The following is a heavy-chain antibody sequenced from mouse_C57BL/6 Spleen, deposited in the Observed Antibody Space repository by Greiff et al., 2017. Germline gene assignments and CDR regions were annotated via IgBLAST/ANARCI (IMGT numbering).Heavy chain of an antibody. V-gene: IGHV1-15*01. CDR3: TREGKRRNGYFDY. CDR2: IDPETGGT. CDR1: GYTFTDYE. J-gene: IGHJ2*01. Sequence: VQVVESGAELVRPGASVTLSCKASGYTFTDYEMHWVKQTPVHGLEWIGAIDPETGGTAYNQKFKGKAILTADKSSSTAYMELRSLTSEDSAVYYCTREGKRRNGYFDYWGQGTTLTVSS.